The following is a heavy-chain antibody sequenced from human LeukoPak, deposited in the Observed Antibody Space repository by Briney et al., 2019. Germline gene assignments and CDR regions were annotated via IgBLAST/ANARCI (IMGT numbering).Heavy chain of an antibody. CDR2: INPDSGGT. J-gene: IGHJ4*02. D-gene: IGHD5-24*01. CDR3: PRDSVVEMATISIFDY. Sequence: ASVKVSCKASGYTFTGSYMHWVRQAPGQGLEWMGLINPDSGGTNYAQKFQGRVTMTRDTSISTAYMELSRLRSDDTALYYCPRDSVVEMATISIFDYWGQGTLVTVSS. CDR1: GYTFTGSY. V-gene: IGHV1-2*02.